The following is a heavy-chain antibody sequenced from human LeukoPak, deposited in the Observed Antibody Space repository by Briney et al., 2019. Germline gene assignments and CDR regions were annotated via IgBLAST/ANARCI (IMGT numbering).Heavy chain of an antibody. V-gene: IGHV3-21*01. CDR1: GITFSTYS. CDR2: ISSSSSHI. CDR3: AGDTHPLIDS. J-gene: IGHJ4*02. Sequence: PGGSLRLSCAVSGITFSTYSMNWVRQAPGKGLEWVSSISSSSSHIFYADSVKGRFTISRDNAKNSLYLQMNSLRADDTAVYCCAGDTHPLIDSWGQGTLVTVSS.